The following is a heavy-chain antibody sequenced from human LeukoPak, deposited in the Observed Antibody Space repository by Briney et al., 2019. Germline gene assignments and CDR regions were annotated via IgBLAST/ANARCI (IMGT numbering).Heavy chain of an antibody. CDR2: ISSSSSYI. CDR3: ATPYYYDSSGYHVHAFDI. V-gene: IGHV3-21*01. J-gene: IGHJ3*02. Sequence: GGSLRLSCAASGFTFSSYSMTWVRQAPGKGLEWVSSISSSSSYIYYADSVKGRFTISRDNAKNSLYLQMNSLRAEDTAVYYCATPYYYDSSGYHVHAFDIWGQGTMVTVSS. CDR1: GFTFSSYS. D-gene: IGHD3-22*01.